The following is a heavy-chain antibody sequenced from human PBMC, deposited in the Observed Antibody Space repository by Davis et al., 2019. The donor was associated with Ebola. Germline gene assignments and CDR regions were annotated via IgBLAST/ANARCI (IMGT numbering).Heavy chain of an antibody. V-gene: IGHV3-7*03. Sequence: GGSLRLSCTASGLTVNNNYMTWVRQAPGKGLEWVANIKQDGSEKYYVDSVKGRFTISRDNTKNSLYLQMNSLRAEDTALYYCARGGYCSSTNCFVTDYWGQGTLVTVSS. CDR1: GLTVNNNY. J-gene: IGHJ4*02. D-gene: IGHD2-2*01. CDR2: IKQDGSEK. CDR3: ARGGYCSSTNCFVTDY.